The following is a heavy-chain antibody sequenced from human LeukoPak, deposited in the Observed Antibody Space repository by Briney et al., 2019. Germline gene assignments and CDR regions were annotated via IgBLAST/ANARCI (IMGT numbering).Heavy chain of an antibody. J-gene: IGHJ6*03. CDR1: GLNFNNYA. CDR3: AMGPDTALVKNYYMDV. CDR2: IIGNSATT. V-gene: IGHV3-23*01. Sequence: GGTLRLSCAASGLNFNNYAMSWVRQAPGKGLEWVSVIIGNSATTYYADSVKGRFTTSGDNSRNTVDLHMNNLRVEDTAKYYCAMGPDTALVKNYYMDVWGTGTTVTISS. D-gene: IGHD5-18*01.